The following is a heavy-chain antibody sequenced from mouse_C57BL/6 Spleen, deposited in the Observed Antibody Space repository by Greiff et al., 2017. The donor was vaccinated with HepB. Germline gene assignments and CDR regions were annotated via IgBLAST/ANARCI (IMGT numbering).Heavy chain of an antibody. CDR2: IHPNSGST. J-gene: IGHJ4*01. Sequence: QVQLQQPGAELVKPGASVKLSCKASGYTFTSYWMHWVKQRPGQGLEWIGTIHPNSGSTNYNEKFKSKATLTVDKSSSTAYMQLSSLTSEDSAVYYCARTRYDYEDAMDYWGQRTSVTVSS. D-gene: IGHD2-4*01. CDR3: ARTRYDYEDAMDY. V-gene: IGHV1-64*01. CDR1: GYTFTSYW.